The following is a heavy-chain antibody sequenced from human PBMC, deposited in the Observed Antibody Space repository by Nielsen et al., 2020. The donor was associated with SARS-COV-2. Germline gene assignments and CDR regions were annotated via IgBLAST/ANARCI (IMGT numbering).Heavy chain of an antibody. CDR1: GFTVSSNY. Sequence: GGSLRLSCAASGFTVSSNYMSWVRQAPGKGLEWVSVIYSGGSTYYADSVKGRFTISRDNSKKTLYLQMNSLRAEDTAVYYCAKVGQLAYYFDYWGQGTLVTVSS. J-gene: IGHJ4*02. V-gene: IGHV3-53*01. CDR3: AKVGQLAYYFDY. D-gene: IGHD6-6*01. CDR2: IYSGGST.